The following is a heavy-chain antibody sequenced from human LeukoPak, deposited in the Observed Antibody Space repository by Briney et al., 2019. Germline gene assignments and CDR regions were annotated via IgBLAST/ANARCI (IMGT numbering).Heavy chain of an antibody. D-gene: IGHD3-22*01. CDR2: ISAYNGKT. Sequence: ASVKVSCKTSGFTFNTYGIAWVRQAPGQGLEWMGWISAYNGKTDYAQNLQDRVTMTTDTSTTTAYMELRSLRSDDTAVYYCAREGSLHDSGAYYLSWFDPWGQGTLVTVSS. J-gene: IGHJ5*02. CDR1: GFTFNTYG. V-gene: IGHV1-18*01. CDR3: AREGSLHDSGAYYLSWFDP.